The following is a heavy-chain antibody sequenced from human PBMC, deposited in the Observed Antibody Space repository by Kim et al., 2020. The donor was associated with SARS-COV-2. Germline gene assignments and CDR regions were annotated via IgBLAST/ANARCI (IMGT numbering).Heavy chain of an antibody. D-gene: IGHD6-13*01. CDR3: ARARLSFIAAAGTSLFDY. V-gene: IGHV1-69*01. J-gene: IGHJ4*02. Sequence: QGRVTITADESTSTAYMELSSLRSEDTAVYYCARARLSFIAAAGTSLFDYWGQGTLVTVSS.